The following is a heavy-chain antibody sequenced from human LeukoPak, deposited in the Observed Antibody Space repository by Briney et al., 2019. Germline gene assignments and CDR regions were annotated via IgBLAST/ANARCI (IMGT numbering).Heavy chain of an antibody. Sequence: GASVKVSCKASGYTFTSYDINWVRQATGQGLEWMGWMNPNSGNTGYAQKFQGRVTMTRNTSISTAYMELSSLRSEDTAVYYCARASPISSGRAYYFNYWGQGTLVTVSS. CDR2: MNPNSGNT. CDR1: GYTFTSYD. V-gene: IGHV1-8*01. D-gene: IGHD6-19*01. J-gene: IGHJ4*02. CDR3: ARASPISSGRAYYFNY.